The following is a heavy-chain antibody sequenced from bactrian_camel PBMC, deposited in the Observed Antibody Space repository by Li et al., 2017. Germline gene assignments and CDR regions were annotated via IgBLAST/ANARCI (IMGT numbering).Heavy chain of an antibody. CDR1: GAASSRYS. V-gene: IGHV3S55*01. Sequence: HVQLVESGGGSVQAGGSLRLSCAASGAASSRYSMAWFRQAPGKVREGVALINTDGITDYRDSAKGRFTISEDNSKRTLYLQMNSLKPEDTAIYYCSTDSPAACEYCSGGYCSLLLGYRGHGTQVTV. CDR3: STDSPAACEYCSGGYCSLLLGY. J-gene: IGHJ6*01. D-gene: IGHD2*01. CDR2: INTDGIT.